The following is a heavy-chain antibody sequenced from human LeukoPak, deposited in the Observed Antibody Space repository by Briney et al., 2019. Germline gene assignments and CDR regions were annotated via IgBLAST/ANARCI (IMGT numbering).Heavy chain of an antibody. J-gene: IGHJ4*02. CDR1: ELTLIRYC. D-gene: IGHD6-19*01. Sequence: GGSLRLSCASSELTLIRYCLAWVRQAPGMGLEWVSATSGSGGHTVYADSVKGRFTISRDNSMNTLYLQMNSLRAEDTAVYYCAKERERAVEVAADFDLGGEGTLVTVSS. V-gene: IGHV3-23*01. CDR3: AKERERAVEVAADFDL. CDR2: TSGSGGHT.